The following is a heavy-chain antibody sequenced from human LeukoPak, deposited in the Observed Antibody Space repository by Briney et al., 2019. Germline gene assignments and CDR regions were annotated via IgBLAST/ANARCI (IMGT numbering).Heavy chain of an antibody. V-gene: IGHV6-1*01. J-gene: IGHJ4*02. CDR2: TYYRSRWHY. D-gene: IGHD2-15*01. Sequence: SQTLSLTCAISGDSVSSDSAAWNWIRQSPSRGLEWLGRTYYRSRWHYDYAVSVKSRIIFNPDASKNQFSLQLNSVTPEDTAVYYCTRGVFCSGGSCSFDYWGQGTLVTVSS. CDR1: GDSVSSDSAA. CDR3: TRGVFCSGGSCSFDY.